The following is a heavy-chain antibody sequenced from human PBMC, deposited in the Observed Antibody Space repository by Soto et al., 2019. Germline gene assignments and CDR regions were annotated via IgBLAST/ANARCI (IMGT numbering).Heavy chain of an antibody. J-gene: IGHJ6*03. V-gene: IGHV4-34*01. CDR3: ARGGISHWAYFYYMDV. CDR1: GWPLSVYY. Sequence: SATLSLTCVVAGWPLSVYYWTWILQPPGIALEWIGEINHLGSINYNPSLKSRVSMSVDTSKNQFSLTLNSVTAADTATYYCARGGISHWAYFYYMDVWDRGTTVS. D-gene: IGHD2-21*01. CDR2: INHLGSI.